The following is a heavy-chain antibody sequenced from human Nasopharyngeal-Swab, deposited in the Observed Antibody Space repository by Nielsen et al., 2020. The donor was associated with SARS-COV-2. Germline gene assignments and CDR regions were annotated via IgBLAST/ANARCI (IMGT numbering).Heavy chain of an antibody. CDR1: GFTFDNYE. CDR2: ISTSGATI. CDR3: ARASRGWS. J-gene: IGHJ5*02. D-gene: IGHD6-19*01. Sequence: GEPLKISCAASGFTFDNYEMNWVRQAPGKGLEWVSYISTSGATIHYADSVRGRFTIPRDNAKKSLHLQMNSLRAEDTAVYYCARASRGWSWGQGTPVTVSS. V-gene: IGHV3-48*03.